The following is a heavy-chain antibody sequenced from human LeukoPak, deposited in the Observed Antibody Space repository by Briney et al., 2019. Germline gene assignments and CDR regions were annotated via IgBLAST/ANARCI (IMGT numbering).Heavy chain of an antibody. Sequence: GGSLRLSCAASGFTFSSYNMNWVRQAPGKGLEWVANIKQDGSEKYYVDSVKGRFTISRDNAQNSLYLQINSLRAEDTAVYYCAREKGTMIRAMAFEMWGQGTMVTVSS. CDR2: IKQDGSEK. CDR1: GFTFSSYN. V-gene: IGHV3-7*01. CDR3: AREKGTMIRAMAFEM. J-gene: IGHJ3*02. D-gene: IGHD3-10*01.